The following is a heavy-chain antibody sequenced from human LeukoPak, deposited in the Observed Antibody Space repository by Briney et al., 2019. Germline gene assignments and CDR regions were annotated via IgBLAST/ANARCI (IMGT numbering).Heavy chain of an antibody. CDR2: IYHSGST. CDR1: GGSISSSNW. Sequence: PSETLSLTCAVSGGSISSSNWWSWVRQPPGKGLEWIGEIYHSGSTNYNPSLKSRVTISVDKSKNQFSLKLSSVTAADTAVYYCARDRSIVGAQQTPLDVWGQGTTVTVSS. D-gene: IGHD1-26*01. J-gene: IGHJ6*02. CDR3: ARDRSIVGAQQTPLDV. V-gene: IGHV4-4*02.